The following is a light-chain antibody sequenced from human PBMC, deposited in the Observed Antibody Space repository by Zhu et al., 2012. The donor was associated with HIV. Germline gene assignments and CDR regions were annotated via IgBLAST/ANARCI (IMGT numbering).Light chain of an antibody. V-gene: IGKV1-5*03. CDR1: QSIGNS. Sequence: DIQMTQSPSTLSASVGDRVTITCRASQSIGNSLAWYQQKPGIAPKILIYKSSNLGGGAPSRFSGSGSGTEFTLTITRLQPDDFATYYCQQRSSWPLTFGGGTKVEIK. CDR2: KSS. J-gene: IGKJ4*01. CDR3: QQRSSWPLT.